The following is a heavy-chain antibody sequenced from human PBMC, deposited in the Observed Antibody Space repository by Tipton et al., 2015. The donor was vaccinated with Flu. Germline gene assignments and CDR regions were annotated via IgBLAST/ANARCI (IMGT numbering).Heavy chain of an antibody. D-gene: IGHD3-3*01. CDR3: ARVPLSGDMDV. V-gene: IGHV4-59*01. CDR1: GGSISSYY. J-gene: IGHJ6*02. Sequence: TLSLTCTVSGGSISSYYWSWIRQPPGKGLEWIGYIYYSGSTNYNPSLKSRVTISVDTSKNQFSLKLTSVTAADTAVYYCARVPLSGDMDVWGQGTTVTASS. CDR2: IYYSGST.